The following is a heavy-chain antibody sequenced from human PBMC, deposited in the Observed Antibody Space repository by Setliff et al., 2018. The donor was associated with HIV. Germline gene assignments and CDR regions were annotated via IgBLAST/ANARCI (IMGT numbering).Heavy chain of an antibody. J-gene: IGHJ6*03. Sequence: PGGSLRLSCAASGFTASTYHMNWDRQAQGKGLQWVASISIRGGYIYYADSVKGRFTISIDNTRNSVYLQMDSLRVDDTAVFYCARRSGSSSLKGVHYYYYYYMDVWGKGTTVTVSS. D-gene: IGHD6-13*01. CDR1: GFTASTYH. CDR3: ARRSGSSSLKGVHYYYYYYMDV. V-gene: IGHV3-21*06. CDR2: ISIRGGYI.